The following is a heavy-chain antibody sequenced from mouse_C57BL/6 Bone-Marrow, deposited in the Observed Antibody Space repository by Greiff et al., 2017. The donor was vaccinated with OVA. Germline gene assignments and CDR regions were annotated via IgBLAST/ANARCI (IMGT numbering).Heavy chain of an antibody. J-gene: IGHJ1*03. CDR3: AREYYGSSWYFDV. V-gene: IGHV1-50*01. CDR2: IDPSDSYT. CDR1: GYTFTSYW. D-gene: IGHD1-1*01. Sequence: QVQLQQPGAELVKPGASVKLSCKASGYTFTSYWMQWVKQRPGQGLEWIGEIDPSDSYTNYNQKFKGKATLTVDTSSSTAYMQSSSLTSEDSAVYYCAREYYGSSWYFDVWGTGTTVTVSS.